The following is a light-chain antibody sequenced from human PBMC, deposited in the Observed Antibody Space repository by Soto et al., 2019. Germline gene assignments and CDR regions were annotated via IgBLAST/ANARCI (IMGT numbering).Light chain of an antibody. CDR2: GAS. Sequence: EIVLTQSPGTLSLSPGERATLSCRASQSVGNNLAWYQQKPGQAPSLLIHGASTRATGIPARFSGSGSGTEFTLTISSLQSEDFAVYYCQQCDNWPRTFGQGTKVDNK. CDR1: QSVGNN. J-gene: IGKJ1*01. CDR3: QQCDNWPRT. V-gene: IGKV3-15*01.